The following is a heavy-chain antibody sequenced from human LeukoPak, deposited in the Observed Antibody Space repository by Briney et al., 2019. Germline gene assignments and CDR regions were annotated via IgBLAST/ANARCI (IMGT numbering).Heavy chain of an antibody. CDR1: GFTFSSFG. CDR2: ISYDGSNK. Sequence: GGSLRLSCAASGFTFSSFGMHWVRQAPGKGLEWVAVISYDGSNKYYADSVKGRFTISRDNSKNTLYLQMNSLRAEDTAVYYCAKGRGQQLVPSDYWGQGTLVTVSS. J-gene: IGHJ4*02. V-gene: IGHV3-30*18. D-gene: IGHD6-13*01. CDR3: AKGRGQQLVPSDY.